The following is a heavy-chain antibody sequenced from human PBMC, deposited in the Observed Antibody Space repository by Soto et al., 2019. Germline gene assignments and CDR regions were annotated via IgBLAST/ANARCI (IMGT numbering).Heavy chain of an antibody. CDR2: IYHSGTT. J-gene: IGHJ5*01. D-gene: IGHD6-13*01. Sequence: SETLSLTCAVSGGSISSGGYSWSWIRQPPGKGLEWIGYIYHSGTTYYNPSLKSRVTISLDRSKSQFSLNLSSVTAADTAVYYCARDRGIDNWLDSWGQGTLVTVSS. CDR3: ARDRGIDNWLDS. CDR1: GGSISSGGYS. V-gene: IGHV4-30-2*01.